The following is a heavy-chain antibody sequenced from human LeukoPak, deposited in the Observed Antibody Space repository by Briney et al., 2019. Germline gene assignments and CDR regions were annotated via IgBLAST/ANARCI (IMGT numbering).Heavy chain of an antibody. CDR3: ARISLPSYAFDI. CDR2: ISSSSSYI. J-gene: IGHJ3*02. Sequence: GGSLRLSCAASRFTFSNYEMNWVRQAPGKGLEWVSSISSSSSYIYYADSVKGRFTISRDNAKNSLYLQMNSLRAEDTAVYYCARISLPSYAFDIWGQGTMVTVSS. V-gene: IGHV3-21*01. CDR1: RFTFSNYE.